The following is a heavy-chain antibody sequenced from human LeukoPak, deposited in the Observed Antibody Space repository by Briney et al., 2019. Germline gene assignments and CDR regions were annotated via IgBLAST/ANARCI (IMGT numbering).Heavy chain of an antibody. V-gene: IGHV1-2*06. J-gene: IGHJ4*02. D-gene: IGHD1-26*01. Sequence: APVKVSCKASGYTFTRYYMHWGGQAPGQGLEWMGRINPNSGGTNYAQKFQGRVTMTRDTSISTAYMELSRLRSDDTAVYYCAREGVGATNYWGQGTLVTVSS. CDR2: INPNSGGT. CDR3: AREGVGATNY. CDR1: GYTFTRYY.